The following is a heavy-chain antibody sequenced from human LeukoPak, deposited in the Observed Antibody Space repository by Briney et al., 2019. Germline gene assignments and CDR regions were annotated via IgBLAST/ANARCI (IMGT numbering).Heavy chain of an antibody. V-gene: IGHV1-69*13. CDR2: IIPIFGTA. J-gene: IGHJ5*02. CDR1: GGTFSSYA. Sequence: VASVKVSCKASGGTFSSYAISWVRQAPGQGLEWMGGIIPIFGTANYAQKFQGRVTITADESTSTAYMELSSLRSEDTAVYYCARVTILNSSGYYSWNWFDPWGQGTLVTVSS. D-gene: IGHD3-22*01. CDR3: ARVTILNSSGYYSWNWFDP.